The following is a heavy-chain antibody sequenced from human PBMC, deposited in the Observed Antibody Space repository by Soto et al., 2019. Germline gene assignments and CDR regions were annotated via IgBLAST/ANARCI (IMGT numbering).Heavy chain of an antibody. Sequence: QVQLVESGGGVVQPGRSLRLSCAASGFTFSSYAMHWVRQAPGKGLEWVAVISYDGSNKYYADSVKGRFTISRDNSKNTLYLQMNSLRAEDTAVYYCARALVSNWGPFDYWGQGTLVTVSS. J-gene: IGHJ4*02. D-gene: IGHD7-27*01. V-gene: IGHV3-30-3*01. CDR2: ISYDGSNK. CDR3: ARALVSNWGPFDY. CDR1: GFTFSSYA.